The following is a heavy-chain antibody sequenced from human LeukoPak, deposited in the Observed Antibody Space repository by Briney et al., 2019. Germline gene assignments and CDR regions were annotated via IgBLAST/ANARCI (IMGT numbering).Heavy chain of an antibody. V-gene: IGHV4-31*03. CDR1: GGSISSGGYY. CDR3: ARELQGMDY. J-gene: IGHJ4*02. Sequence: PSVTLSLNCTVSGGSISSGGYYWSWIRQHPGKGLEWIGYIYDRRSTYYNPTLKSRVTISVDTSKNQFSLKLSAVTAADTAVYYCARELQGMDYWGQGTLVTVSS. D-gene: IGHD6-13*01. CDR2: IYDRRST.